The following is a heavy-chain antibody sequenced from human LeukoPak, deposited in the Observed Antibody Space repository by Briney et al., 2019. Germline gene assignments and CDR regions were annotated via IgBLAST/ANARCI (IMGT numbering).Heavy chain of an antibody. V-gene: IGHV3-48*03. D-gene: IGHD4-17*01. CDR1: GFTFSSYE. J-gene: IGHJ6*03. CDR2: ISSSGSTI. CDR3: ARVGDYNYYYMDV. Sequence: GGSLRLSCAASGFTFSSYEMNWVRQAPGKGLEWVSYISSSGSTIYYADSVKGRFTISRDNAKNSLYLQMNSLRAEDTAVHYCARVGDYNYYYMDVWGKGTTVTVSS.